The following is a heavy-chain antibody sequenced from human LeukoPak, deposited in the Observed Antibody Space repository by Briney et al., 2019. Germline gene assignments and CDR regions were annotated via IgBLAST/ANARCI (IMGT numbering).Heavy chain of an antibody. J-gene: IGHJ3*02. CDR1: GYTFTGYY. Sequence: ASVKVSCKASGYTFTGYYMHWVRQAPGQGLEWMGWINPNSGGTNYAQKFQGRVTMTRDTSISTAYMELSRLRSDDTAVYYCARVHEAQIVGATGHAPSSAFDIWGQGTMVTVSS. CDR2: INPNSGGT. CDR3: ARVHEAQIVGATGHAPSSAFDI. V-gene: IGHV1-2*02. D-gene: IGHD1-26*01.